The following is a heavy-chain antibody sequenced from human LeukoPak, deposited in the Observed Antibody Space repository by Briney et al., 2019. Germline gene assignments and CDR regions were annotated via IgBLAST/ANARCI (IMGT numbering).Heavy chain of an antibody. D-gene: IGHD6-13*01. CDR1: GGSISSSSYY. CDR3: AKGAGYSSRLRYYYYMDV. J-gene: IGHJ6*03. Sequence: SSETLSLTCTVSGGSISSSSYYWGWIRQPPGKGLEWIGSIYYSGSTNYNPSLKSRVTISVDTSKNQFSLKLSSVTAADTAVYYCAKGAGYSSRLRYYYYMDVWGKGTTVTVSS. CDR2: IYYSGST. V-gene: IGHV4-39*07.